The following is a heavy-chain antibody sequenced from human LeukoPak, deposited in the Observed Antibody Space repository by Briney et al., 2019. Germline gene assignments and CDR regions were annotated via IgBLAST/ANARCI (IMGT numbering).Heavy chain of an antibody. CDR3: ARALRLAVNLDY. J-gene: IGHJ4*02. Sequence: GGSLRLSCAAPGFTFSGYWVHWVRQAPGKGLVWVSHIDSDGSITNYADSVEGRFTISRDNAKNTLYLQMNSLRAEDTAVYYCARALRLAVNLDYWGQGTLVTVSS. D-gene: IGHD6-19*01. CDR2: IDSDGSIT. CDR1: GFTFSGYW. V-gene: IGHV3-74*01.